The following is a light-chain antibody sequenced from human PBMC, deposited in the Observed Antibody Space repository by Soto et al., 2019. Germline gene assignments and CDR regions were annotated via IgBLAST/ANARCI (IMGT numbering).Light chain of an antibody. CDR3: HHRSNWPLT. V-gene: IGKV3-11*01. Sequence: EIVLTQSPATLSLSPGERATLSCRASQSVSRYLAWYQQKPGQAPRLLIYEASNRATGIPARFSGSGSGTDFTLTISNLEPEDFAVYYCHHRSNWPLTFGGGTKVEIK. CDR1: QSVSRY. J-gene: IGKJ4*01. CDR2: EAS.